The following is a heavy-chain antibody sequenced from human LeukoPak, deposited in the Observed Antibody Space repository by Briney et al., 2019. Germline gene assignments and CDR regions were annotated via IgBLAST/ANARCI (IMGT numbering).Heavy chain of an antibody. CDR1: GFTFRNYV. CDR2: ITDSGGSL. CDR3: AKDQYSSSWYSDY. D-gene: IGHD6-13*01. V-gene: IGHV3-23*01. Sequence: GGSLRLSCAASGFTFRNYVMMWVRQAPGKGLEWVSAITDSGGSLYYADSVKGRFTISRDNSKNTLYLQMNSLRAEDTAVYYCAKDQYSSSWYSDYWGQGTLVTVS. J-gene: IGHJ4*02.